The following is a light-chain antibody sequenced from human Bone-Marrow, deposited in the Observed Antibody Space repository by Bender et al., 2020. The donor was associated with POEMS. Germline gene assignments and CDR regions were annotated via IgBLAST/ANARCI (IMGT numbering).Light chain of an antibody. CDR2: DVT. J-gene: IGLJ2*01. CDR1: SSR. CDR3: CSHAGLSTPVV. Sequence: QSALTQPASVSGSPGQSITISCTGTSSRVSWYQQYPGKAPKVMIHDVTKRPSGVPDRFSGSKSGNTASLTISGLQAEDEADYYCCSHAGLSTPVVFGGGTHLTVL. V-gene: IGLV2-11*01.